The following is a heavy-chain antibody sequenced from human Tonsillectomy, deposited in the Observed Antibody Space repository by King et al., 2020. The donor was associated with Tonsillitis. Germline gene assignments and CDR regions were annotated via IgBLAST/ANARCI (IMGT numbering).Heavy chain of an antibody. Sequence: QLVQSGGGLVQPGGSLRLSCAASGVTFRRYWMNWVRQAPGKGLEWVANIKEDGSEQNYVDSMKGRLTISRDNAKNSLYLQINSLRAEDTAVYYCARVDVVGSTHYGMDVWGQGTTVTVSS. J-gene: IGHJ6*02. D-gene: IGHD1-26*01. CDR3: ARVDVVGSTHYGMDV. CDR1: GVTFRRYW. CDR2: IKEDGSEQ. V-gene: IGHV3-7*03.